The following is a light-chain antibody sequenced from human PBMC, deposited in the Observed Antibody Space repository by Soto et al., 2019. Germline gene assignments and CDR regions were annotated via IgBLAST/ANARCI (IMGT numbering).Light chain of an antibody. CDR2: EGS. V-gene: IGLV2-23*01. J-gene: IGLJ1*01. CDR1: SSDVGSYNL. CDR3: CSYAGSSTYV. Sequence: QSALTQPASVSGSPGQSITISCTETSSDVGSYNLVSWYQQHPGKAPKLMIYEGSKRPSGVSNRFSGSKSGNTASLTISGLQAEDEADYYCCSYAGSSTYVFGTGTQLTVL.